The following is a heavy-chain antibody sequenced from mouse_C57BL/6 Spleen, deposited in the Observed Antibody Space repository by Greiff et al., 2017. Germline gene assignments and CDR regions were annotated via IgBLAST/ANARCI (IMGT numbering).Heavy chain of an antibody. D-gene: IGHD2-10*02. Sequence: QVQLQQPGAELVKPGASVKLSCKASGYTFTSYWMHWVKQRPGQGLEWLGMIHPNSGSTNYNEKFKSKATLTVDKSSSPAYMQLSRLTSEDSAVYYCPTYGNYEGFAYWGQGTLVTVSA. V-gene: IGHV1-64*01. CDR3: PTYGNYEGFAY. CDR2: IHPNSGST. CDR1: GYTFTSYW. J-gene: IGHJ3*01.